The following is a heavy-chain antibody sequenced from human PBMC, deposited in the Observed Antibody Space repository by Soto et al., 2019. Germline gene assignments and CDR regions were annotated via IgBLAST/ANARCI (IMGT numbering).Heavy chain of an antibody. Sequence: GGALRLSCAAPGVTLSSYGLGWVRQAPRKGLEWVSAISGSGGSTYYADSVKGRFTISSDKSKNTLYLKMNSLRAEDTAVYYCAPEVAGHYYYYYGMDVWGQGTTVTVSS. D-gene: IGHD6-19*01. J-gene: IGHJ6*02. CDR3: APEVAGHYYYYYGMDV. V-gene: IGHV3-23*01. CDR1: GVTLSSYG. CDR2: ISGSGGST.